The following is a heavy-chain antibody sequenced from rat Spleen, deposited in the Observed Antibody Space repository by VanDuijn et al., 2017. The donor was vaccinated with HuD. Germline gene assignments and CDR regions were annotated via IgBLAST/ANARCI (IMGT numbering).Heavy chain of an antibody. V-gene: IGHV5-25*01. CDR2: ISSGGGGT. Sequence: EVQLVESGGGAVQPGRSMKLSCAASGLSFSNYDMAWVRQAPTKGLEWVASISSGGGGTYYPDSVKGRFTISRDNAKSTLYLQMDSLRSEDTASYYCARHRPMMVLITLTNFDYWGQGVMVTVSS. CDR3: ARHRPMMVLITLTNFDY. J-gene: IGHJ2*01. CDR1: GLSFSNYD. D-gene: IGHD1-12*02.